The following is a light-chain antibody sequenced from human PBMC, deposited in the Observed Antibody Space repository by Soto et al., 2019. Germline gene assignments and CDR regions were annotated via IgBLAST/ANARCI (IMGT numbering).Light chain of an antibody. CDR3: HQYATSPQT. V-gene: IGKV3-20*01. CDR1: LSVPKNY. Sequence: EILLTQSPGTLSLSPGERATLSCRASLSVPKNYLAWYQQEPGQAPRLLIYGPSSRATGIPDRFSGSGSGTDFTLTISRLEPEDFAVYYCHQYATSPQTFGQGTKVEIK. J-gene: IGKJ1*01. CDR2: GPS.